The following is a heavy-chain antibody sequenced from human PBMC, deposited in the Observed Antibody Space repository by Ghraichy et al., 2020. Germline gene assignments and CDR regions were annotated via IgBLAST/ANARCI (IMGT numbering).Heavy chain of an antibody. CDR2: FSTYGGPT. D-gene: IGHD3-3*01. Sequence: GGSLRLSCSASGFTFSIYAMHWVRQAPGKGLEYVSGFSTYGGPTYYADSVRGRFTIYKDNSKNTLYLQMNRLTPEDTAVYYCVKDKESIIRDFDYWGQGTLVSVSS. CDR3: VKDKESIIRDFDY. V-gene: IGHV3-64D*06. J-gene: IGHJ4*02. CDR1: GFTFSIYA.